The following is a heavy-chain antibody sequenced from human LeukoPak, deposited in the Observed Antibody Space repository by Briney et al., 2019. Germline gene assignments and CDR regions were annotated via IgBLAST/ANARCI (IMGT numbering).Heavy chain of an antibody. V-gene: IGHV6-1*01. CDR1: GDSISSNSDG. J-gene: IGHJ3*02. Sequence: SQTLSLTCAVSGDSISSNSDGWDWLRQSPWRGLEWLGRTYYRAKLYNDYAVCVKSQITINTDTSKNQFSLQLNSVTPEDTAVYYCASGLPYYYDSSGYYPRNAFDIWGQGTMVTVSS. CDR2: TYYRAKLYN. D-gene: IGHD3-22*01. CDR3: ASGLPYYYDSSGYYPRNAFDI.